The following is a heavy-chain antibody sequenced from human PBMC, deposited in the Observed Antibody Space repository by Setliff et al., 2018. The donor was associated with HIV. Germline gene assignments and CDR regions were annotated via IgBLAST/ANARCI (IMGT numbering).Heavy chain of an antibody. Sequence: SETLSLTCAVYGGSFSAYFWSWIRQTPGKGLEWVGHIYTSGSTNYNPSLKSRVTISVDTSKNQFSLKLSSVTAADTAVFYCARGSRSSTALYWFDPWGQGTLVTVSS. J-gene: IGHJ5*02. CDR2: IYTSGST. CDR3: ARGSRSSTALYWFDP. D-gene: IGHD6-6*01. V-gene: IGHV4-4*08. CDR1: GGSFSAYF.